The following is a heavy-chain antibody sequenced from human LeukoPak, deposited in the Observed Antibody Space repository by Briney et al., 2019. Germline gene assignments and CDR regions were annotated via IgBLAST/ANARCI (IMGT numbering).Heavy chain of an antibody. D-gene: IGHD2-15*01. Sequence: SETLSLTCTVSGGSISSGDYYWGWVRQPPGKGLEWIGYIYYSGSTYYNPSLMSRVTISVDTSKNQFSLKLSSVTAADTAVYYCARVVVAATIFARSYYLDYWGQGTLVTVSS. CDR3: ARVVVAATIFARSYYLDY. V-gene: IGHV4-30-4*01. J-gene: IGHJ4*02. CDR2: IYYSGST. CDR1: GGSISSGDYY.